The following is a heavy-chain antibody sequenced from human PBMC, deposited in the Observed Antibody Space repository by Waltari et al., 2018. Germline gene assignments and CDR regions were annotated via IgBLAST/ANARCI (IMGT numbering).Heavy chain of an antibody. D-gene: IGHD1-26*01. CDR2: IKCDGSST. Sequence: VQLVESGGGLVQPGGSLRLSCAASGFTFRGNWMHWVRQAPGKGLVWVSHIKCDGSSTSYADSVKGRFTISRDDAKNTLYLQMNSLRAEDTAVYYCARDYYHSISHWGQGTLVTVSS. J-gene: IGHJ4*02. CDR3: ARDYYHSISH. CDR1: GFTFRGNW. V-gene: IGHV3-74*01.